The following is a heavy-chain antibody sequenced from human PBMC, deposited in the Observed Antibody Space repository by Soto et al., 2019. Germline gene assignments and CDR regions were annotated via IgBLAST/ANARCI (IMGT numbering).Heavy chain of an antibody. J-gene: IGHJ4*02. Sequence: RRLSCAASGFTFSDYAMSWVRQAPGKGLEWVSAIGGGGGYTYNADSVKGRFTISRDNSKNTVSLQLNSLKVEDTAVYFCAKGDSGGFPRYFDYRGQGTLVTVSS. V-gene: IGHV3-23*01. CDR3: AKGDSGGFPRYFDY. CDR1: GFTFSDYA. D-gene: IGHD3-22*01. CDR2: IGGGGGYT.